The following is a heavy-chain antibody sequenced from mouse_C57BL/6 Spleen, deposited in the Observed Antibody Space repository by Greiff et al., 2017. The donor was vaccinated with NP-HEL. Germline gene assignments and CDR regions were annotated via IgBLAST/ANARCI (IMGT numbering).Heavy chain of an antibody. CDR1: GYTFTSYW. Sequence: VQLQQPGAELVMPGASVKLSCKASGYTFTSYWMHWVKQRPGQGLEWIGEIDPSDSYTNYNQKFKGKSTLTVDKSSSTAYMQLSSLTSEDSAVYYCAREGGNFDVWGTGTTVTVSS. CDR2: IDPSDSYT. V-gene: IGHV1-69*01. CDR3: AREGGNFDV. J-gene: IGHJ1*03.